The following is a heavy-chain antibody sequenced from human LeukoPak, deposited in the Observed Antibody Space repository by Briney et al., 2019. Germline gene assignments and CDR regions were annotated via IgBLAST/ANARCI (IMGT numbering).Heavy chain of an antibody. Sequence: ASVKVSCKASGYTFTSYGISWVRQAPGQGLEWVGWISAYNGNTNYAQKLQGRVTMTTDTSTSTAYMELRSLRSDDTAVYYCARLPSYGSGSYPTVFYGMDVWGQGTTVTVSS. CDR1: GYTFTSYG. D-gene: IGHD3-10*01. CDR2: ISAYNGNT. CDR3: ARLPSYGSGSYPTVFYGMDV. V-gene: IGHV1-18*01. J-gene: IGHJ6*02.